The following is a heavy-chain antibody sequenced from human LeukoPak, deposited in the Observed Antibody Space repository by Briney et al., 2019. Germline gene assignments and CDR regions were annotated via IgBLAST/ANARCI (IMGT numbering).Heavy chain of an antibody. Sequence: GGSLRLSCAASGFTFSSYSMNWVRQAPGKGLEWVSAISGSGGSTYYADSVKGRFTISRDNSKNTLYLQMNSLSAEDTAVYYCAKGTDIVATMVYYGMDVWGQGTTVTVSS. CDR1: GFTFSSYS. V-gene: IGHV3-23*01. CDR3: AKGTDIVATMVYYGMDV. J-gene: IGHJ6*02. D-gene: IGHD5-12*01. CDR2: ISGSGGST.